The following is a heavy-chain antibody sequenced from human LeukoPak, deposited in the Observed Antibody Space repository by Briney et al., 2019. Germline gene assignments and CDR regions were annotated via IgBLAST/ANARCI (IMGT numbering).Heavy chain of an antibody. CDR3: ASTFWSGYQYYFDY. CDR1: GGSISTYY. CDR2: IYYSGST. D-gene: IGHD3-3*01. Sequence: SETLSLTCTVSGGSISTYYWSWIRQPPGKGLEWIGYIYYSGSTNYNPSLKSRVTISVDTSKNQFSLKLSSVTAADTAVYYCASTFWSGYQYYFDYWGQGTLVTVSS. V-gene: IGHV4-59*01. J-gene: IGHJ4*02.